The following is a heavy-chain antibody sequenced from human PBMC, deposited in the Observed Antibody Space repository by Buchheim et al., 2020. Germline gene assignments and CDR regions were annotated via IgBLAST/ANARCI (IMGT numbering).Heavy chain of an antibody. CDR2: INHSGST. CDR3: AREPVPGAIVATVVQQDV. V-gene: IGHV4-34*01. J-gene: IGHJ6*02. Sequence: QVQLQQWGAGLLKPSETLSLTCAVYGGSFSGYYWSWIRQPPGKGLEWIGEINHSGSTNYNPSLKSRVTISVDTSKNQFSLKLSSVTAADTAVYYCAREPVPGAIVATVVQQDVWGQGTT. D-gene: IGHD5-12*01. CDR1: GGSFSGYY.